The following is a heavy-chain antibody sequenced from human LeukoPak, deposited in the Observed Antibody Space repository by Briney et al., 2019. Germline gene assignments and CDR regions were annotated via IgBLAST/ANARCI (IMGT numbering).Heavy chain of an antibody. V-gene: IGHV3-30*04. CDR3: AKRFFAFYAISANDAFDI. D-gene: IGHD3-3*01. CDR2: ISYDGSNK. Sequence: PGGSLRLSCEASGFTFSNYAMHWVRQAPGKGLEWVAVISYDGSNKYYADSMKGRFTISRDNSKNTLYLLMNSLRAEDTAVYYCAKRFFAFYAISANDAFDIWGQGTMVTVSS. J-gene: IGHJ3*02. CDR1: GFTFSNYA.